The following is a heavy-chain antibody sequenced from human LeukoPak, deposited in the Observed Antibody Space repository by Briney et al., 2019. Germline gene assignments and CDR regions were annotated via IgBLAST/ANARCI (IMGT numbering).Heavy chain of an antibody. D-gene: IGHD4-17*01. CDR1: GFTFSNYG. CDR3: ASLTTVTTLNWFDP. J-gene: IGHJ5*02. V-gene: IGHV3-30*04. Sequence: GGSLRLSCAASGFTFSNYGMHWVRQAPGKGLEWVAVISYDGSNKYYADSVKGRFTISRDNSKNTLYLQMNSLRAEDTAVYYCASLTTVTTLNWFDPWGQGTLVTVSS. CDR2: ISYDGSNK.